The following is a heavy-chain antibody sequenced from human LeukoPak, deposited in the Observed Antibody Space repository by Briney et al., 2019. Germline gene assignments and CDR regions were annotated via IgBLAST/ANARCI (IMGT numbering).Heavy chain of an antibody. CDR3: ARGPADYVLRFDP. CDR1: GYTFTSYA. Sequence: GASVKVSCQASGYTFTSYAMHWVRQAPGQRLEWMGWINAGNGNTKYSQKFQGRVTMTRNTSISTAYMELSSLRSEDTAVYYCARGPADYVLRFDPWGQGTLVTVSS. CDR2: INAGNGNT. D-gene: IGHD3-16*01. J-gene: IGHJ5*02. V-gene: IGHV1-3*01.